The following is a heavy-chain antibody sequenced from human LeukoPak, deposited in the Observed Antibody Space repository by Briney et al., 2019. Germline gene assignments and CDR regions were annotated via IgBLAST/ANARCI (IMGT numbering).Heavy chain of an antibody. Sequence: SETLSLTCAVYGGSFSGYYWSGIRQPPGKGLEWIGEINHSGSTNYNPSLKSRVTISVDTSKNQFSLKLSSVTAADTAVYYCAVRYYDILTGPVDYWGQGTLVTVSS. J-gene: IGHJ4*02. CDR2: INHSGST. CDR3: AVRYYDILTGPVDY. V-gene: IGHV4-34*01. CDR1: GGSFSGYY. D-gene: IGHD3-9*01.